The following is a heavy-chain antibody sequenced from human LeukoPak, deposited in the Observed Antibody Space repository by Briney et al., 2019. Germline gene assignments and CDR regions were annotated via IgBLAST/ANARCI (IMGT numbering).Heavy chain of an antibody. V-gene: IGHV4-38-2*01. CDR3: ARQSGDFDY. Sequence: PSETLSLACAVSGYSISSGYYWGWIRQPPGKGLEWIGSIYHSGSTYYNPSLKSRVPISVDTSKNQFSLKLRSVTAADTAVYYCARQSGDFDYWGQGTLVTVSS. J-gene: IGHJ4*02. CDR2: IYHSGST. CDR1: GYSISSGYY. D-gene: IGHD4-17*01.